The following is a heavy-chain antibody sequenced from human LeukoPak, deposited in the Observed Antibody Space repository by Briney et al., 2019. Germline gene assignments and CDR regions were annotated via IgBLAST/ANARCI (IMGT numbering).Heavy chain of an antibody. CDR1: GFTFSSYS. CDR3: ARDRDYYDSSGYSFYFDY. Sequence: GGSLRLSCAASGFTFSSYSMNWVRQAPGKGLEWVSSISSSSSYIYYADSVKGRFTISGDNAKNSLYLQMNSLRAEDTAVYYCARDRDYYDSSGYSFYFDYWGQGTLVTVSS. J-gene: IGHJ4*02. CDR2: ISSSSSYI. V-gene: IGHV3-21*01. D-gene: IGHD3-22*01.